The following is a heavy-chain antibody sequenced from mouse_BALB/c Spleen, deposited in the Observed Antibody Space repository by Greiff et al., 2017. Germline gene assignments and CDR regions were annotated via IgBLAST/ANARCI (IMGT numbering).Heavy chain of an antibody. CDR3: ARRDYGYSYAMDY. D-gene: IGHD1-2*01. CDR1: GYTFSSYW. V-gene: IGHV1-9*01. CDR2: ILPGSGST. J-gene: IGHJ4*01. Sequence: VKLQQSGAELMKPGASVKISCKATGYTFSSYWIEWVKQRPGHGLEWIGEILPGSGSTNYNEKFKGKATFTADTSSNTAYMQLSSLTSEDSAVYYCARRDYGYSYAMDYWGQGTSVTVSS.